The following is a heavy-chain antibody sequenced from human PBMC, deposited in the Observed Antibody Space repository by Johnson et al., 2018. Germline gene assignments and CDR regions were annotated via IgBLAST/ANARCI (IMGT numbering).Heavy chain of an antibody. CDR1: GGSLSSYY. J-gene: IGHJ6*02. CDR2: IYYSGST. CDR3: ARARGEAPYGMDV. Sequence: QVQLQESGPGLVKXSETLSLXCTVSGGSLSSYYWSWIRQPPGKGLEWIGYIYYSGSTNYNPSLKSRVTRSVEPSTNQFSLTLSSVTAADTAVCSNARARGEAPYGMDVWGQGTTVTVAS. D-gene: IGHD3-10*01. V-gene: IGHV4-59*01.